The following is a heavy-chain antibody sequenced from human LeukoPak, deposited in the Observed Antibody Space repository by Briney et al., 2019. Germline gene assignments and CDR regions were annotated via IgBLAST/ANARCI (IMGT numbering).Heavy chain of an antibody. D-gene: IGHD3-22*01. V-gene: IGHV4-39*07. CDR1: SGSISASSFY. Sequence: SETLSLTCTVSSGSISASSFYWGWIRQPPGKGLDWIGSIYYSGNTYYNPSLKSRVTISVDTSKNQFSLKLSSVTAADTAVYYCARPVPDSSGYYYGYWYFDLWGRGTLVTVSS. CDR2: IYYSGNT. CDR3: ARPVPDSSGYYYGYWYFDL. J-gene: IGHJ2*01.